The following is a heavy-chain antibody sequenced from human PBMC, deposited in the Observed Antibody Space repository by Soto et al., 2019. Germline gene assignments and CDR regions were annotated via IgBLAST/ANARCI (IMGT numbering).Heavy chain of an antibody. CDR1: GFTVSSYA. D-gene: IGHD3-10*02. CDR3: AKNMFGDTDYFDY. V-gene: IGHV3-23*01. Sequence: EVQLLESGGGLVQPGGSLRLSCAASGFTVSSYAMTWVRQAPGKGLEWVSAISGSGAGTHHADSVKGRFTISRDNSKNTVYLQMNSLRAEDTAVYYCAKNMFGDTDYFDYWGQGTLVTVSS. J-gene: IGHJ4*02. CDR2: ISGSGAGT.